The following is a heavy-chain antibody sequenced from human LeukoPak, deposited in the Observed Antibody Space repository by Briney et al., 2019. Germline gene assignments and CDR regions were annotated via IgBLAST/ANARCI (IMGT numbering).Heavy chain of an antibody. D-gene: IGHD5-18*01. CDR1: GFTFSSYS. J-gene: IGHJ3*02. V-gene: IGHV3-21*04. CDR2: ISSSSSYI. Sequence: PGGSLRLSCAASGFTFSSYSMNWVRQAPGKGLEWVSSISSSSSYIYYADSVKGRFTISRDNAKNSLYLQMNSLRAEDTALYYCAKDRTSYGYAFDIWGQGTMVTVSS. CDR3: AKDRTSYGYAFDI.